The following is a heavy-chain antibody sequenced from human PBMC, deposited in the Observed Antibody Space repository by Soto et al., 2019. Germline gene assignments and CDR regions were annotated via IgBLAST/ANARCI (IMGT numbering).Heavy chain of an antibody. J-gene: IGHJ3*02. CDR3: ARIENAFDI. CDR2: VFYRGST. V-gene: IGHV4-59*08. CDR1: GGSISSYY. Sequence: SETLSLTCTVSGGSISSYYWSWIRQPPGKGLEWIGYVFYRGSTNYNPSLKSRVTISVDTSKSQFSLKLSSVTASDTALYYCARIENAFDIWGQGTMVTVSS.